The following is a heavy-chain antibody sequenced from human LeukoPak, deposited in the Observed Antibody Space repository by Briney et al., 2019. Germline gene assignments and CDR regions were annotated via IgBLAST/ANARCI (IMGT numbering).Heavy chain of an antibody. CDR2: INHSGST. V-gene: IGHV4-39*07. J-gene: IGHJ5*02. Sequence: SETLSLTCTVSGGSVSSGSYYWSWIRQPPGKGLEWIGEINHSGSTNYNPSLKSRVTISVDTSKNQFSLKLSSVTAADTAVYYCARGRVGYCSSTSCYKRSWFGPWGQGTLVTVSS. D-gene: IGHD2-2*02. CDR1: GGSVSSGSYY. CDR3: ARGRVGYCSSTSCYKRSWFGP.